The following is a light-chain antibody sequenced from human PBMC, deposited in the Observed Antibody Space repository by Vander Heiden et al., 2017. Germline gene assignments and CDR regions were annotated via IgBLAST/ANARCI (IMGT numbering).Light chain of an antibody. J-gene: IGKJ2*01. V-gene: IGKV3-15*01. CDR1: QSVSSN. CDR3: QQYNNWLT. CDR2: GAS. Sequence: EIVMTQSPATLSVSPGERATLSCRASQSVSSNLAWYQQKPGQAPRLLIYGASTRATGIPARFSGSGSGTEFTLTISSLQSEDFAVYYCQQYNNWLTFGPGTKPEIK.